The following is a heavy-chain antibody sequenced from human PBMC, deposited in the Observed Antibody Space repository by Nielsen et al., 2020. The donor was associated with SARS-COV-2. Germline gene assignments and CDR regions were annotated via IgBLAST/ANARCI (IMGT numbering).Heavy chain of an antibody. CDR1: GGSISSYC. D-gene: IGHD3-10*01. CDR2: IYYSGST. CDR3: ATYYFGSGSFDY. Sequence: SETLSLTCTVSGGSISSYCWNWIRQPPGKGLEWIGYIYYSGSTYYNPSLKSRVTISVDTSKNQFSLKLSSVTAADTAVYYCATYYFGSGSFDYWGQGTLVTVSS. V-gene: IGHV4-59*01. J-gene: IGHJ4*02.